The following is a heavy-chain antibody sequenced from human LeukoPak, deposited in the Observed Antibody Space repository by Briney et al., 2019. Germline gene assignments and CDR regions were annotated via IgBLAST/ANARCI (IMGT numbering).Heavy chain of an antibody. D-gene: IGHD6-19*01. Sequence: RGSLRLSCAASGFTFSDYYMSWIRQAPGKGLEWVSYISSSSSYTNYADSVKGRFTISRDNAKNSLYLQMNSLRAEDTAVYYCARAKEQWLARPLDYWGQGTLVTVSS. CDR1: GFTFSDYY. J-gene: IGHJ4*02. V-gene: IGHV3-11*06. CDR2: ISSSSSYT. CDR3: ARAKEQWLARPLDY.